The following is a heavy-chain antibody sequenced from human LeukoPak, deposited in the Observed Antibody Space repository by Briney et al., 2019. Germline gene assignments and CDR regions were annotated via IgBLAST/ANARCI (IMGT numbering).Heavy chain of an antibody. CDR3: ARDYCGGDCYWGLDF. D-gene: IGHD2-21*02. V-gene: IGHV3-48*01. J-gene: IGHJ4*02. CDR1: GFTFSRYS. CDR2: ISNSRSTI. Sequence: GGSLRLSCAASGFTFSRYSINWVRQAPGKGLEWVSYISNSRSTIYYANSVKGRFTISRDNSKNTLYLQMNSLRAEDTAVYYCARDYCGGDCYWGLDFWGQGTLVTVSS.